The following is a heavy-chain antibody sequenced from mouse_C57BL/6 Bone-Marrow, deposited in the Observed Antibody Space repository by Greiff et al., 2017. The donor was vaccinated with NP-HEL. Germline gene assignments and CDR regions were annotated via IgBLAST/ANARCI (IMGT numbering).Heavy chain of an antibody. CDR3: TTPYGKTYAMDY. CDR1: GFNIKDDY. J-gene: IGHJ4*01. Sequence: EVKLMESGAELVRPGASVKLSCTASGFNIKDDYMHWVKQRPEQGLEWIGWIDPENGDTEYASKFQGKATITADTSSNTAYLQLSSLTSEDTAVYYCTTPYGKTYAMDYWGQGTSVTVSS. D-gene: IGHD2-1*01. CDR2: IDPENGDT. V-gene: IGHV14-4*01.